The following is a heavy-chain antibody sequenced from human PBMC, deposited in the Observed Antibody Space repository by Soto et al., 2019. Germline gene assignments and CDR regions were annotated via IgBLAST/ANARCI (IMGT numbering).Heavy chain of an antibody. V-gene: IGHV4-39*02. CDR1: GGSLAKTSKY. J-gene: IGHJ6*02. CDR3: GGRVDGTRYYGLDV. D-gene: IGHD3-10*01. Sequence: SATLSRTWTVSGGSLAKTSKYWARIRQPQGKGREWIGNVYDSGSAYYDASFKGRVTMFVDTSKNCFSLNMTFMTAADTALYYCGGRVDGTRYYGLDVWGQGTTVTVSS. CDR2: VYDSGSA.